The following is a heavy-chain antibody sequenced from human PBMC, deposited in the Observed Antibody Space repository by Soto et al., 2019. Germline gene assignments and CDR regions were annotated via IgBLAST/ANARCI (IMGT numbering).Heavy chain of an antibody. CDR2: IYYSGST. J-gene: IGHJ6*03. D-gene: IGHD3-3*01. Sequence: PSETLSLTCTVSGGSISSYYWSWIRRPPGKGLEWIGYIYYSGSTNYNPSLKSRVTISVDTSKNQFSLKLSSVTAADTAVYYCASGTYYDFWSGYSNYYYYYMDVWGKGTTVTVSS. V-gene: IGHV4-59*08. CDR1: GGSISSYY. CDR3: ASGTYYDFWSGYSNYYYYYMDV.